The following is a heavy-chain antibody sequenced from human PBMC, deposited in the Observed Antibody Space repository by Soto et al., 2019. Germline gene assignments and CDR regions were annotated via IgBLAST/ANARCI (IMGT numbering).Heavy chain of an antibody. D-gene: IGHD3-3*01. Sequence: RLSCAASGFTFSSYAMHWVRQAPGKGLEWVAVISYDGSNKYYADSVKGRFTISRDNSKNTLYLQMNSLRAEDTAVYYCARDRRFLEWLPDYYYYGMDVWGQGTTVTVSS. CDR3: ARDRRFLEWLPDYYYYGMDV. J-gene: IGHJ6*02. CDR2: ISYDGSNK. CDR1: GFTFSSYA. V-gene: IGHV3-30-3*01.